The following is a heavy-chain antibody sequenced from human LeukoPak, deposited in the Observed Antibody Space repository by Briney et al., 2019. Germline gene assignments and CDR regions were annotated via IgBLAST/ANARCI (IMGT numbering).Heavy chain of an antibody. CDR3: ARDWSYYYGSGSYN. J-gene: IGHJ4*02. CDR2: INSDGSST. V-gene: IGHV3-74*01. Sequence: PGGSLRLSCAASGFIFSSYWMHWVRQAPGKGLVWVSRINSDGSSTSYADSVKGRFTISRDNAKNTLYLQMNSLKAEDTAVYYCARDWSYYYGSGSYNWGQGTLVTVSS. D-gene: IGHD3-10*01. CDR1: GFIFSSYW.